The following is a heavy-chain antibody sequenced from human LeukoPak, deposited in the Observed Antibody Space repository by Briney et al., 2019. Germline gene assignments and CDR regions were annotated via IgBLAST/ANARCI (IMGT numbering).Heavy chain of an antibody. J-gene: IGHJ4*02. CDR2: IWYDGSNK. Sequence: PGRSLRLSCAASGFTFSSYGMQWGRQAPGKGLEWVAVIWYDGSNKYYADSVKGRFTISRDNSKNTLYLQMNSLRAEDTAVYYCAREIGGYFDYWGQGTLVTVSS. D-gene: IGHD3-10*01. V-gene: IGHV3-33*01. CDR3: AREIGGYFDY. CDR1: GFTFSSYG.